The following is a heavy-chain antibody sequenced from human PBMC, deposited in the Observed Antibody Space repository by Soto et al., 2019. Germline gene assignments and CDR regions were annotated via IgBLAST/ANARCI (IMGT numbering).Heavy chain of an antibody. V-gene: IGHV4-31*03. J-gene: IGHJ4*02. CDR3: ARDSGNYAINY. D-gene: IGHD4-4*01. Sequence: TLSLTCTVSGGSISSGGYYWSWIRQHPGKGLEWIGYIYYSGSTYYNPSLKSRVIISVDTSKNQFSLRVSSVTAADTAVYYCARDSGNYAINYWGQGTLVTVSS. CDR1: GGSISSGGYY. CDR2: IYYSGST.